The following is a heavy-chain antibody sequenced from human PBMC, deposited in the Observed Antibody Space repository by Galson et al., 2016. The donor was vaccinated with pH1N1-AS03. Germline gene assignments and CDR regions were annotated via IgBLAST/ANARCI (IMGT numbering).Heavy chain of an antibody. CDR3: AQSVITTVQYPSYYFES. CDR2: LYWDDDQ. J-gene: IGHJ4*02. CDR1: GFSLATSGVG. Sequence: ALEKPTQTLTLTCAFSGFSLATSGVGVGWIRQPPGKALEWLALLYWDDDQRYSSSLKSRLTVTKDTTKTQVVLTLTNMDPVDTATYYCAQSVITTVQYPSYYFESWGQGTLVTVSS. V-gene: IGHV2-5*02. D-gene: IGHD3-10*01.